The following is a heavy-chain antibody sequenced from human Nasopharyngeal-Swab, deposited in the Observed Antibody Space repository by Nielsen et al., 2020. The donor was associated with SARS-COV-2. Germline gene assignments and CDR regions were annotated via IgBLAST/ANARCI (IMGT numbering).Heavy chain of an antibody. V-gene: IGHV3-30-3*01. CDR3: ASGSPINVVPAARHPRQFDY. CDR1: GFTFSRYA. J-gene: IGHJ4*02. Sequence: GESLKISCAASGFTFSRYAMHWVRQAPGKGLAWVAVISYDGSNKYYADSVKGRFTISRDNSKNTLYLQMNSLRAEDTAVYYCASGSPINVVPAARHPRQFDYWGQGTLVTVSS. CDR2: ISYDGSNK. D-gene: IGHD2-2*01.